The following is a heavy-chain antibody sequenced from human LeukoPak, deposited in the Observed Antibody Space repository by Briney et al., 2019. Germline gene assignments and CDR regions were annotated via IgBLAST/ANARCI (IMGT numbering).Heavy chain of an antibody. CDR1: GFTFSSNA. CDR2: ISGSGGST. J-gene: IGHJ4*02. Sequence: GGSLRLSCAASGFTFSSNAMSWVRQAPGKGLEWVSAISGSGGSTYYADSVKGRFTISRDNSKNTLYLQMNSLRAEDTAVYYCAKRHCSSTSCSDYWGQGTLVTVSS. V-gene: IGHV3-23*01. CDR3: AKRHCSSTSCSDY. D-gene: IGHD2-2*01.